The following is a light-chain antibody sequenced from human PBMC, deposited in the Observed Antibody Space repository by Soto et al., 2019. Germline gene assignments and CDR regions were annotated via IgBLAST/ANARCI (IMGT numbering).Light chain of an antibody. CDR1: QSISSY. J-gene: IGKJ1*01. Sequence: DIQMTQSPSSLSASVGDRVTITCRASQSISSYLNWYQQKPGKAPKLLIYAASSLQSGVPSRFSGSGSGTDFPLTISSLQPEDFATYYCQQSYSTPGWTFGQGTKGEIK. CDR3: QQSYSTPGWT. V-gene: IGKV1-39*01. CDR2: AAS.